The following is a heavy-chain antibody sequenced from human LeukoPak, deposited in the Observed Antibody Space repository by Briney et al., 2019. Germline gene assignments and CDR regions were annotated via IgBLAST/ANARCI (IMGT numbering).Heavy chain of an antibody. CDR3: VKGSVVGAISPLDY. J-gene: IGHJ4*02. CDR2: ISWNSGSI. Sequence: SLRLSCAASGFTFDDYAMHWVRQAPGKGLEWVSVISWNSGSIDYADSVRGRFTISRDNAKNSLYLQMNSLRDEDVALYYCVKGSVVGAISPLDYWGQGTLVTVSS. CDR1: GFTFDDYA. V-gene: IGHV3-9*03. D-gene: IGHD1-26*01.